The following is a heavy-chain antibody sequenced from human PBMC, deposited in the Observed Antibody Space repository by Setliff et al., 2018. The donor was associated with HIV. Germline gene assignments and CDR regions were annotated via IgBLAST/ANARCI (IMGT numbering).Heavy chain of an antibody. V-gene: IGHV4-4*07. Sequence: SETLSLTCTVSGGSFSSYYWSWIRQPAGKGLEWIGRIYTSGSTNYNPSLKSRVTMSVDASKNQFSLKLSSVTAADTAVYYCSRDKRYYYDSSIYWYFDLWGRGTLVTVSS. CDR3: SRDKRYYYDSSIYWYFDL. CDR2: IYTSGST. CDR1: GGSFSSYY. D-gene: IGHD3-22*01. J-gene: IGHJ2*01.